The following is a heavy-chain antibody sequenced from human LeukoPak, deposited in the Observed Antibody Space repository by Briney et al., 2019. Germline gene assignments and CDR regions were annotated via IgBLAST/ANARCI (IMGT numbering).Heavy chain of an antibody. CDR3: ARVATVTSSISSSSWLGDYMDV. J-gene: IGHJ6*03. CDR1: GFTFSSYS. CDR2: ISSSSSYI. Sequence: PGGSLRLSCAASGFTFSSYSMNWVRQAPGKGLEWVSSISSSSSYIYYADSVKGRFTISRDNAKNSLYLQMNSLRAEDTAVYYCARVATVTSSISSSSWLGDYMDVWGKGTTVTVSS. V-gene: IGHV3-21*01. D-gene: IGHD6-13*01.